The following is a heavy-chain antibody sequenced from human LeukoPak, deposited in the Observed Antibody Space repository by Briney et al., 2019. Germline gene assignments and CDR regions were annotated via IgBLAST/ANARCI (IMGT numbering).Heavy chain of an antibody. CDR2: IYYSGST. CDR3: ARDSWYPPMYYFDY. V-gene: IGHV4-39*07. Sequence: IPSETLSLTCTVSGGSISSSSYYWGWIRQPPGKGLEWIGSIYYSGSTYYNPSLKSRVTISVDTSKNQFSLKLSSVTAADTAVYYCARDSWYPPMYYFDYWGQGTLVTVSS. J-gene: IGHJ4*02. CDR1: GGSISSSSYY. D-gene: IGHD6-13*01.